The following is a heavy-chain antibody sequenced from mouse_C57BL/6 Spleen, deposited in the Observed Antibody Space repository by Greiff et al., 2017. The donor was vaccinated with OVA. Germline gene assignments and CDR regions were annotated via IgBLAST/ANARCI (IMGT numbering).Heavy chain of an antibody. CDR3: ARAGTGAYFDY. V-gene: IGHV1-80*01. D-gene: IGHD4-1*01. Sequence: QVQLQQSGAELVKPGASVKISCKASGYAFSSYWMNWVKQRPGKGLDWIGQIYPGDGDTNYNGKFKGKATLTADKSSSTAYMQLSSLTSEDSAVYFCARAGTGAYFDYWGQGTTLTVSS. CDR2: IYPGDGDT. J-gene: IGHJ2*01. CDR1: GYAFSSYW.